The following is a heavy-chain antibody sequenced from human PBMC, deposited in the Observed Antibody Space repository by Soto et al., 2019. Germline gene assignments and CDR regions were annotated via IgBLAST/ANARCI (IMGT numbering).Heavy chain of an antibody. D-gene: IGHD4-17*01. CDR3: AKDFSSAYGDYGY. V-gene: IGHV3-30*18. Sequence: GGSLRLSCAASGFTFSSYGMHWVRQAPGKGLEWVAVISYDGSNKYYVDSVKGRFTISRDNSKNTLYLQMDSLRAEGTAVYYCAKDFSSAYGDYGYWGQRTLGTVSS. CDR1: GFTFSSYG. J-gene: IGHJ4*02. CDR2: ISYDGSNK.